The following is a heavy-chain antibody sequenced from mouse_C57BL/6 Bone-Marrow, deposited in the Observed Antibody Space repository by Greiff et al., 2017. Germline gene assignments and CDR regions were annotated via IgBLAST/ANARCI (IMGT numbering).Heavy chain of an antibody. CDR2: INPYNGGT. D-gene: IGHD4-1*01. J-gene: IGHJ2*01. CDR3: ARLDWDDRFDY. CDR1: GYTFTDYY. V-gene: IGHV1-19*01. Sequence: VQLQQSGPVLVKPGASVKMSCKASGYTFTDYYMNWVKQSHGKSLEWIGVINPYNGGTSYNQKFKGKATLTVDKSSSTAYMELNSLTSEDSAVYYCARLDWDDRFDYWGQGTTLTVSS.